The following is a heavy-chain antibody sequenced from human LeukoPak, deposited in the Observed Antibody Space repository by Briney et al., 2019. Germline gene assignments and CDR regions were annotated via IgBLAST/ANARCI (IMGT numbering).Heavy chain of an antibody. V-gene: IGHV3-30-3*01. CDR2: ISYDGSNK. J-gene: IGHJ4*02. CDR1: GFTFSSYA. Sequence: GGSLRLSCAASGFTFSSYAMHWVRQAPGKGLEWVAVISYDGSNKYYADSVKGRFTISRDNSKNTLYLQMNSLRAEDTAVYYCAKDPTSGSSSWYWSYFDYWGQGTLVIVSS. D-gene: IGHD6-13*01. CDR3: AKDPTSGSSSWYWSYFDY.